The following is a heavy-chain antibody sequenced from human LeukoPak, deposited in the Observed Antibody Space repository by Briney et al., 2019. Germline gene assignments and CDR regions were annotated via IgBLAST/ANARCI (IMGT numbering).Heavy chain of an antibody. CDR1: GGSISSGGYS. CDR3: ARVRYYGMDV. CDR2: IYHSGST. Sequence: PSQTLSLTCAVSGGSISSGGYSWSWIRQPPGKGLEWIGYIYHSGSTYYNPSLKSRVTISVDRSKNQFSLKLSSVTAADTAVYYCARVRYYGMDVWGQGTTVTVSS. V-gene: IGHV4-30-2*01. J-gene: IGHJ6*02.